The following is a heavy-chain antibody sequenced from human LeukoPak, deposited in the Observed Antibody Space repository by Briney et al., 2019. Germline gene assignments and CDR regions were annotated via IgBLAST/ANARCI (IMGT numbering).Heavy chain of an antibody. CDR2: ISGSGAST. CDR3: AKVPPGWFGELFSYYYGLDI. D-gene: IGHD3-10*01. Sequence: GGSLRLSCLTSGFTFSTNAMSWVRQAPGKGLEWISGISGSGASTYYADSVTGRFTISRDNSRNTLYLQMNSLRGDDTAVYYCAKVPPGWFGELFSYYYGLDIWGQGTTVTVPS. CDR1: GFTFSTNA. V-gene: IGHV3-23*01. J-gene: IGHJ6*02.